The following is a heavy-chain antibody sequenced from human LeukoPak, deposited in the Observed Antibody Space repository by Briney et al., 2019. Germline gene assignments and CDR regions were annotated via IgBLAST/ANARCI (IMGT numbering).Heavy chain of an antibody. CDR1: GYTFADYY. CDR2: IYPKSGST. D-gene: IGHD3-9*01. V-gene: IGHV1-2*02. J-gene: IGHJ5*02. CDR3: ARVSTSGYRDWLDP. Sequence: GASVKVSCKASGYTFADYYIHWVRQAPGQGLEWMGWIYPKSGSTNSAQKFQGRVTMTRDTSISTAYMELSRLKFDDTAVYYCARVSTSGYRDWLDPWGQGTLVTVSS.